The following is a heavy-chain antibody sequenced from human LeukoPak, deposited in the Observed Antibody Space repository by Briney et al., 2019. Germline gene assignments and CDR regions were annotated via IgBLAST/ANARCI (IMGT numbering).Heavy chain of an antibody. CDR1: GYTFTGYY. CDR2: INPNSGDT. Sequence: GASVKVSCKASGYTFTGYYIHCVRQAPGQGLEWMGRINPNSGDTNYAQKFHGRVTMTRDTSISTAYMELSSLRSDDTAVYYCARDPPPHSSSYWGSYSYYYIDVWGKGTTVTVSS. V-gene: IGHV1-2*06. J-gene: IGHJ6*03. CDR3: ARDPPPHSSSYWGSYSYYYIDV. D-gene: IGHD3-22*01.